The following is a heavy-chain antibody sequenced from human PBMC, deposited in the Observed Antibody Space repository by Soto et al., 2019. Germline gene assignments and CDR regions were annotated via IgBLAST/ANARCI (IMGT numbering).Heavy chain of an antibody. CDR3: ARVPSGGYAFSLEDY. J-gene: IGHJ4*02. CDR1: ESTLGTSW. Sequence: EVQLVESGGGLVQPGGSRNFPCEPSESTLGTSWGHGFPQPQGRGRGGVSRINGDGRTKTYAASVKGRFTISRDNAKNTLYLQMNSHRAEDTAVYYCARVPSGGYAFSLEDYWGQGTLVTVSS. CDR2: INGDGRTK. V-gene: IGHV3-74*01. D-gene: IGHD5-12*01.